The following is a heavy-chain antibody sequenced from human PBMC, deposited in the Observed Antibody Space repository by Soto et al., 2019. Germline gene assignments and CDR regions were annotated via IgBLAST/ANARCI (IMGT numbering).Heavy chain of an antibody. J-gene: IGHJ4*02. CDR1: GGSIKVGGYY. Sequence: SETLSLTCTVSGGSIKVGGYYWGWIRQPPGKGLEWVATIYYSGTTYYNPSLKSRLTISLDTSRNQFSLDLTSVTAADTAVYYCARLAYSHYSTWGQGTLV. D-gene: IGHD5-12*01. V-gene: IGHV4-39*01. CDR3: ARLAYSHYST. CDR2: IYYSGTT.